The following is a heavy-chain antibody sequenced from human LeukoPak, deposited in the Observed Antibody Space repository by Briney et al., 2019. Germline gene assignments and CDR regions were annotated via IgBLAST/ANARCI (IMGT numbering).Heavy chain of an antibody. Sequence: SETLSLTCAVYGGSFSGYYWSWIRQPPGKGLEWIGEINHSGGTNYNPSLKSRVTISVDTSKNQFSLKLSSVTAADTAVYYCARDRGSGSYFRAGNWFDPWGQGTLVTVSS. V-gene: IGHV4-34*01. D-gene: IGHD3-10*01. J-gene: IGHJ5*02. CDR2: INHSGGT. CDR1: GGSFSGYY. CDR3: ARDRGSGSYFRAGNWFDP.